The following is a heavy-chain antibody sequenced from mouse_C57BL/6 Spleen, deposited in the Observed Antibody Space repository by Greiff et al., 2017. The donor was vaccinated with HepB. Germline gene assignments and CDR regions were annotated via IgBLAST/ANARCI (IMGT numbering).Heavy chain of an antibody. CDR2: INPSNGGT. D-gene: IGHD2-4*01. CDR1: GYTFTSYW. J-gene: IGHJ4*01. Sequence: QVQLQQPGTELVKPGASVKLSCKASGYTFTSYWMHWVKQRPGQGLEWIGNINPSNGGTNYNEKFKSKATLTVDKSSSTAYMQRSSLTSEDSAVYYCARWGTDYDGGRDYYAMDYWGQGTSVTVSS. V-gene: IGHV1-53*01. CDR3: ARWGTDYDGGRDYYAMDY.